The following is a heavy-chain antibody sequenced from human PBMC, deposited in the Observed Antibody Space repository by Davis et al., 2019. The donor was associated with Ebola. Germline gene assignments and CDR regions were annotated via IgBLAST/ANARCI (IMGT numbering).Heavy chain of an antibody. CDR2: IYDSGST. D-gene: IGHD6-19*01. CDR3: ARGGAVAGP. Sequence: SETLSLTCTVSGGSISNDYWSWIRQPPGKGLEWIGYIYDSGSTHYNPSLKSRVTISVDAPKNQFSLKLNSVTAADTAVYYCARGGAVAGPWGQGTLVTVSS. V-gene: IGHV4-59*01. CDR1: GGSISNDY. J-gene: IGHJ5*02.